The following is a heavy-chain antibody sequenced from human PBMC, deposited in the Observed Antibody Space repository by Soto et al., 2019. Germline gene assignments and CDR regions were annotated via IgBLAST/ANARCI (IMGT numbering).Heavy chain of an antibody. V-gene: IGHV4-59*01. J-gene: IGHJ4*02. CDR2: IYYSGN. D-gene: IGHD5-18*01. CDR3: ALGGYNYGRPFDF. CDR1: GVSISNFH. Sequence: PSETLSLTCNVSGVSISNFHLSWIRQPPGKGLEWIGYIYYSGNYYNPSLTSRVSMSLDKSKNQFSLHLKSVTAADTALYFCALGGYNYGRPFDFWGQGTRVTVSS.